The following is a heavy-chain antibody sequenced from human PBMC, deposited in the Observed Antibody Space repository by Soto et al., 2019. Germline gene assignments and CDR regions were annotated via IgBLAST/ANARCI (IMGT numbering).Heavy chain of an antibody. CDR3: ARGGRVIAVAGASVRAFDI. V-gene: IGHV1-69*13. J-gene: IGHJ3*02. Sequence: ASVKVSCKASGGTFSSYAISWVRQAPGQGLEWMGGVIPIFGTANYAQKFQGRVTITADESTSTAYMELSSLRSEDTAVYYCARGGRVIAVAGASVRAFDIWGQGTMVTVSS. CDR1: GGTFSSYA. CDR2: VIPIFGTA. D-gene: IGHD6-19*01.